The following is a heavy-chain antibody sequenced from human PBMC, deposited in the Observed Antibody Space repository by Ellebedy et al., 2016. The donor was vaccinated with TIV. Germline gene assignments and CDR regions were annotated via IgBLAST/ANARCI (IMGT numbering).Heavy chain of an antibody. CDR1: GFTFSSYA. CDR3: ARALYDSSGYAPDY. V-gene: IGHV3-21*01. CDR2: ISSTGSRT. J-gene: IGHJ4*02. D-gene: IGHD3-22*01. Sequence: PGGSLRLSCAASGFTFSSYAMSWVRQAPGKGLEWVSTISSTGSRTYYADSVKGRFTISRDNAKNSLYLQMNSLRAEDTAVYYCARALYDSSGYAPDYWGQGTLVTVSS.